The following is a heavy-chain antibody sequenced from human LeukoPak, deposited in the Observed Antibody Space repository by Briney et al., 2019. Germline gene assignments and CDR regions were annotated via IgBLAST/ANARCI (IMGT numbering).Heavy chain of an antibody. CDR2: ISSSGSSI. J-gene: IGHJ4*02. V-gene: IGHV3-48*04. D-gene: IGHD6-13*01. CDR1: GFTFRSYG. Sequence: GGSLRLSCAASGFTFRSYGMHWVRQAPGKGLEWVSYISSSGSSIFYADSVKGRFTISRDNAKNSLYLQMNSLRAEDTAVYYCARRPYSSSWHYFDYWGQGTLVTVSS. CDR3: ARRPYSSSWHYFDY.